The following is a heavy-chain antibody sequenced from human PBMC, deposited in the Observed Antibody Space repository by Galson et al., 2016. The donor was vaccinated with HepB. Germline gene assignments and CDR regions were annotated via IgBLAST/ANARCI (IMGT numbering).Heavy chain of an antibody. Sequence: SETLCLTCAVSGDSISNNYWWTWVRQFPGQGLEWIGEIYQTGTAHYNPSFTSRATISIDKSKNEISLRLASVTAADTAVYYCTRRTLGSVATMAFDYWGQGTLVTVSS. CDR1: GDSISNNYW. CDR2: IYQTGTA. CDR3: TRRTLGSVATMAFDY. D-gene: IGHD4/OR15-4a*01. V-gene: IGHV4-4*02. J-gene: IGHJ4*02.